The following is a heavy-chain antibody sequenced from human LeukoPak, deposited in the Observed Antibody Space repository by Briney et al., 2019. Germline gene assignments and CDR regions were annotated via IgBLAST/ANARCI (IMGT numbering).Heavy chain of an antibody. CDR1: GGSISSYY. V-gene: IGHV4-59*08. CDR3: ARAGRDGYNQKGNWFDP. D-gene: IGHD5-24*01. Sequence: SETLSLTCTVSGGSISSYYWSWIRQPPGKGLEWIGYIYYSGSTNYNPSLKSRVTISVDTSKNQFSLKLSSVTAADTAVYYCARAGRDGYNQKGNWFDPWGQGTLVTVSS. J-gene: IGHJ5*02. CDR2: IYYSGST.